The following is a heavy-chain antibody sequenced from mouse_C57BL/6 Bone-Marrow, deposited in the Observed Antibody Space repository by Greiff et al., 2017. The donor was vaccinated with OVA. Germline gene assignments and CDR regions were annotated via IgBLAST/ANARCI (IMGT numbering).Heavy chain of an antibody. V-gene: IGHV5-4*01. Sequence: DVQLVESGGGLVKPGGSLKLSCAASGFTFSSYAMSWVRQTPEKRLEWVATISDGGSYTYYPDNVKGRFTISRDNAKNNLYLQMSHLKSEDTAMYYCARDDGFLYWYFDVWGTGTTVTVSS. CDR3: ARDDGFLYWYFDV. D-gene: IGHD2-3*01. J-gene: IGHJ1*03. CDR2: ISDGGSYT. CDR1: GFTFSSYA.